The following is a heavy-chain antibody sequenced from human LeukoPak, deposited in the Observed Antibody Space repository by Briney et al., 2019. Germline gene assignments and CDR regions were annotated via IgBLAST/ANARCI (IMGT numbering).Heavy chain of an antibody. Sequence: PSETLSLTCAVYGGSFSGYYWSWIRQPPGKGLEWIGEINHSGSTNCNPSLKSRVTISVDTSKNQFSLKLSSVTAADTAVYYCARGGPTVNLDYWGQGTLVTVSS. CDR2: INHSGST. J-gene: IGHJ4*02. CDR1: GGSFSGYY. V-gene: IGHV4-34*01. D-gene: IGHD4-17*01. CDR3: ARGGPTVNLDY.